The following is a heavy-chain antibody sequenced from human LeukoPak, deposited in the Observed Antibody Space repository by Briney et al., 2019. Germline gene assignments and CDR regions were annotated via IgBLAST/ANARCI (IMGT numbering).Heavy chain of an antibody. Sequence: PSETLSLTCAVYGGSFRGYYWSWIRQPPGKGLEWIGEINHSGSTNYNPSLKSRVTISVDTSKNQFSLKLSSVTAADTAVYYCASIAAAGTGTIDYWGQGTLVTVSS. V-gene: IGHV4-34*01. D-gene: IGHD6-13*01. J-gene: IGHJ4*02. CDR1: GGSFRGYY. CDR2: INHSGST. CDR3: ASIAAAGTGTIDY.